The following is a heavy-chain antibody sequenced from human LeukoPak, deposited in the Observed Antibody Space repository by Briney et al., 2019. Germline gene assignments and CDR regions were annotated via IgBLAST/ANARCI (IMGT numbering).Heavy chain of an antibody. Sequence: RGASVKVSCKASGYTFTGYDMHWVRQAPGQGLEWMGWINPNSGGTNYAQKFQGRVTMPRDTSISTAYMELSRLRSDDTAVYYCARWGPSIAALFDPWGQGTLVTVSS. CDR1: GYTFTGYD. V-gene: IGHV1-2*02. CDR2: INPNSGGT. J-gene: IGHJ5*02. D-gene: IGHD6-6*01. CDR3: ARWGPSIAALFDP.